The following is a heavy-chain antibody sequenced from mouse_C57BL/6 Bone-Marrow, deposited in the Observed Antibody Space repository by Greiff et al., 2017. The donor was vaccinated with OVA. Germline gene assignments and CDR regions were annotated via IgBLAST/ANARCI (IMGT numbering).Heavy chain of an antibody. CDR2: INSDGGST. J-gene: IGHJ4*01. V-gene: IGHV5-2*01. CDR3: PSTMITTDYAMDY. D-gene: IGHD2-4*01. Sequence: EVQGMESGGGLVQPGESLKLSCESNEYEFPSHDMSWVRKTPEKRLELVAAINSDGGSTYYPDTMERRFIISRDNTKKTLYLQMSSLRSEDTALYYCPSTMITTDYAMDYWGQGTSVTVSS. CDR1: EYEFPSHD.